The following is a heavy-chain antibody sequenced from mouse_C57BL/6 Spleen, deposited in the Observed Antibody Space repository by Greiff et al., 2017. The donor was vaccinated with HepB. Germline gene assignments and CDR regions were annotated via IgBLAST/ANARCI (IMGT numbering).Heavy chain of an antibody. D-gene: IGHD1-1*01. J-gene: IGHJ4*01. V-gene: IGHV1-55*01. CDR2: IYPGSGST. Sequence: QVQLKESGAELVKPGASVKMSCKASGYTFTSYWITWVKQRPGQGLERIGDIYPGSGSTNYNEKFKSKATLTVDTSSSTAYMQLSSLTSEDSAVYYCARETTVVAGYYAMDYWGQGTSVTVSS. CDR3: ARETTVVAGYYAMDY. CDR1: GYTFTSYW.